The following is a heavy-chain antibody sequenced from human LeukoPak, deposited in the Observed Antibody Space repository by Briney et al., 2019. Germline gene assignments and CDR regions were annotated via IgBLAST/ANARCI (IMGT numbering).Heavy chain of an antibody. CDR3: AKGRTGYIPDF. CDR2: ISGNGGTT. Sequence: PGGSLRLSCAASGFTFSSYTMTWVRQAPGKGLEWVSVISGNGGTTHYADSLKGRFTISRDNSKNTLYLQMNSLRAEDTAVYFCAKGRTGYIPDFWGQGTLVTVSS. D-gene: IGHD6-13*01. J-gene: IGHJ4*02. CDR1: GFTFSSYT. V-gene: IGHV3-23*01.